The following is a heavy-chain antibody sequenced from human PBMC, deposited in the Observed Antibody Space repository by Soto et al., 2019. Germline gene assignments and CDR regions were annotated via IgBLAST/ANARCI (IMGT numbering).Heavy chain of an antibody. J-gene: IGHJ2*01. CDR2: LSASGRT. CDR3: ARGTGRYFDI. V-gene: IGHV4-4*07. Sequence: QVHLQESGPGLVKPSETLSLTCDISGDSIGNFYWSWIRQPAGKGLESLGRLSASGRTNYSPSLQSRVTMSLDRSKNRFSLRLTSVSAADTAVYFCARGTGRYFDIWGRGTLVTVSS. D-gene: IGHD3-10*01. CDR1: GDSIGNFY.